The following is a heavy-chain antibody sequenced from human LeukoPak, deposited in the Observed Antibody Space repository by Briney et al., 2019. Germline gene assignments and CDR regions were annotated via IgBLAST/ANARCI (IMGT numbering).Heavy chain of an antibody. Sequence: GGSLRLSCAASGFTFSRSSMNWVRQAPGKGLEWVSSISSGSSYIYYADSVKGRFTISRDNAKNSLYLQMNSLRAEDTALYYCARHWGVGSRYFDYWGQGTLVTVSS. D-gene: IGHD1-26*01. CDR2: ISSGSSYI. J-gene: IGHJ4*02. CDR1: GFTFSRSS. V-gene: IGHV3-21*04. CDR3: ARHWGVGSRYFDY.